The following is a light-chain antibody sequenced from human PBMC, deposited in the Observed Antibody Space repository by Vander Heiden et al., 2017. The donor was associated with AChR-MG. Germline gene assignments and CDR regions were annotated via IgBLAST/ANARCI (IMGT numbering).Light chain of an antibody. CDR2: YKLDSDK. V-gene: IGLV5-45*03. J-gene: IGLJ2*01. Sequence: QAVLTQPSSLSASPGASASLTCTLRSGINVGTYRIYWYQQKPGSPPQYLLRYKLDSDKQQGSGVPSRFSGSKDASATAGILLISGLQAEDDAYYYCMIWHSSAWVFGGGTKLTVL. CDR1: SGINVGTYR. CDR3: MIWHSSAWV.